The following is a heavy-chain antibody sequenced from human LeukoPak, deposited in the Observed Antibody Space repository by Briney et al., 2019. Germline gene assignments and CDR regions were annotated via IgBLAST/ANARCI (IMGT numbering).Heavy chain of an antibody. CDR2: IKKDGSER. CDR1: GFTLSGYW. V-gene: IGHV3-7*01. J-gene: IGHJ4*02. CDR3: ATISSPLDY. D-gene: IGHD2-15*01. Sequence: GGSLRLSCAASGFTLSGYWMSWVRQSPGKGLEWVANIKKDGSERYYVDFVKGRFTISRDNAKNSVYLQMNSLRVEDTAMYYCATISSPLDYWGQGTLVTVSS.